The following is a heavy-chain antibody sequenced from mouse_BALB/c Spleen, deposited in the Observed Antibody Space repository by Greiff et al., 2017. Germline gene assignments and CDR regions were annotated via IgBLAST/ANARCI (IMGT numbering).Heavy chain of an antibody. V-gene: IGHV6-6*02. D-gene: IGHD2-14*01. Sequence: EVKLVESGGGLVQPGGSMKLSCVASGFTFSNYWMNWVRQSPEKGLEWVAEIRLKSNNYATHYAESVKGRFTISRDDSKSSVYLQMNNLRAEDTGIYYCTGGYFYWYFDVWGAGTTVTVSS. CDR3: TGGYFYWYFDV. CDR2: IRLKSNNYAT. CDR1: GFTFSNYW. J-gene: IGHJ1*01.